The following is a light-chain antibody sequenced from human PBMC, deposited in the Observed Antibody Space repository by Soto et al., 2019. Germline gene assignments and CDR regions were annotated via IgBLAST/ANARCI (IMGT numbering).Light chain of an antibody. V-gene: IGKV1-5*03. CDR2: KAS. CDR1: QSISSW. Sequence: DIQITHSPSILSASELCRVTITCRASQSISSWLAWYQQKPGKAPKLLIYKASTLKSGVPSRFSGSGSGTEFTLTISSLQPDDFATYYCQHYNSYSEAFGQGTKVDI. J-gene: IGKJ1*01. CDR3: QHYNSYSEA.